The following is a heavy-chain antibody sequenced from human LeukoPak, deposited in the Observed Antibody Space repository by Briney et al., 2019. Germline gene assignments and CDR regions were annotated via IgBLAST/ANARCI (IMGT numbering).Heavy chain of an antibody. V-gene: IGHV1-18*01. CDR2: ISPHSHTT. J-gene: IGHJ4*02. CDR3: ARGQGMYY. CDR1: GYTFNNYF. D-gene: IGHD1-14*01. Sequence: ASVTVSYKASGYTFNNYFISWVRQAPGRGLEGVGWISPHSHTTHYAEKVQGRVTITTDTSTTTVYMELRSLRSDDTAVYFCARGQGMYYWGQGTPVTVSS.